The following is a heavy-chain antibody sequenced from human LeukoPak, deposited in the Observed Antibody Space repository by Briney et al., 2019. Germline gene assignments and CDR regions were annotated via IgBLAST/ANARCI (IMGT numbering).Heavy chain of an antibody. CDR1: WFTLNYYY. D-gene: IGHD6-13*01. V-gene: IGHV3-11*03. Sequence: GALRLFLAASWFTLNYYYINLNPQAPREGLELVSYISSSSRYTNYADSVKGRFTISRNNAQNSLYLQNNNLRAENTALEYCAKTAAGINFDYWGQGTLVTVFS. CDR3: AKTAAGINFDY. J-gene: IGHJ4*02. CDR2: ISSSSRYT.